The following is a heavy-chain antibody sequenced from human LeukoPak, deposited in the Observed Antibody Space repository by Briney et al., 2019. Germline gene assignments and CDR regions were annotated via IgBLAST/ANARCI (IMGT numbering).Heavy chain of an antibody. CDR3: ARVNYQEDGDFDY. J-gene: IGHJ4*02. V-gene: IGHV3-48*01. CDR2: ISSSSNTI. CDR1: GFTFSSYS. D-gene: IGHD1-7*01. Sequence: GGSLRLSCAASGFTFSSYSINWVRRAPGKGLEWVSYISSSSNTIYYADSVKGRFTISRDNSKNTLYLQMNSLRAEDTAVYYCARVNYQEDGDFDYWGQGALVTVSS.